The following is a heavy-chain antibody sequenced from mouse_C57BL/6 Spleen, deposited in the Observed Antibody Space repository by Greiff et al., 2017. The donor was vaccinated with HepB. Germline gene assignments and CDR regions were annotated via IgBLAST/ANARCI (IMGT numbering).Heavy chain of an antibody. J-gene: IGHJ4*01. Sequence: EVKVEESGGGLVQPGGSMKLSCAASGFTFSDAWMDWVRQSPEKGLEWVAEIRNKANNHATYYAESVKGRFTISRDDSKSSVYLQMNSLRAEDTGIYYCTPSNYEGYYYAMDYWGQGTSVTVSS. CDR1: GFTFSDAW. CDR3: TPSNYEGYYYAMDY. V-gene: IGHV6-6*01. CDR2: IRNKANNHAT. D-gene: IGHD2-5*01.